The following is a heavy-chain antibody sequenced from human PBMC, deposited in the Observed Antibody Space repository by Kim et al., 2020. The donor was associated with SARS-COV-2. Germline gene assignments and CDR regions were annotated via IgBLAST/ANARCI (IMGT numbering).Heavy chain of an antibody. CDR3: ARGGNYSDFDY. V-gene: IGHV1-69*04. CDR2: IIPILGIA. D-gene: IGHD4-4*01. J-gene: IGHJ4*02. Sequence: SVKISCKASGGTFSSYAISWVRQAPGQGLEWMGRIIPILGIANYAQKFQGRVTITADKSTSTAYMELSSLRSEDTAVYYCARGGNYSDFDYWGQGTLVTVSS. CDR1: GGTFSSYA.